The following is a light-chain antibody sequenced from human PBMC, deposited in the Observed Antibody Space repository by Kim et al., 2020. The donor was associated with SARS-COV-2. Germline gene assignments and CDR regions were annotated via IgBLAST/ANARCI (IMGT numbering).Light chain of an antibody. V-gene: IGKV1-5*03. CDR1: QNIGSW. J-gene: IGKJ1*01. Sequence: SASVGDSVNITCRASQNIGSWLAWYQQKPGKAPKLLIYKASTLENGVPSRFSGSGSGTEFTLTISSLQPDDFASYYCQQYNSLWTFGQGTKVDIK. CDR2: KAS. CDR3: QQYNSLWT.